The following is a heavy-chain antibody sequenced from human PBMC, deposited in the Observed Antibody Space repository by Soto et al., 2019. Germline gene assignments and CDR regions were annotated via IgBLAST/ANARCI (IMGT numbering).Heavy chain of an antibody. Sequence: GGSLRLSCAASGFAFSSYWMSWVRQTPGKGLEWVANIKQDGSEKWYVDSVKGRFTISRDNAKKSLYLQMNSLRVEDTAVYYCARGDYHDTSGPFSDAFDIWGQGTMVTVSS. J-gene: IGHJ3*02. CDR1: GFAFSSYW. CDR2: IKQDGSEK. CDR3: ARGDYHDTSGPFSDAFDI. D-gene: IGHD3-22*01. V-gene: IGHV3-7*04.